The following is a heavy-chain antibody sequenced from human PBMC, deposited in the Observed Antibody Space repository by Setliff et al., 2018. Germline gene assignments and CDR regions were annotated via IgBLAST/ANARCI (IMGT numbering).Heavy chain of an antibody. CDR1: GGTFTNYG. CDR2: TIPSFGST. Sequence: ASVKVSCKASGGTFTNYGVSWVRQAPGQGLEWMGGTIPSFGSTNYAQKFQDRVTIITDESTNTAYMELSSLRSEDTAVYYCAREGVDARSSTDYRYYMDVWGKGTTVTVSS. CDR3: AREGVDARSSTDYRYYMDV. D-gene: IGHD2-8*01. V-gene: IGHV1-69*05. J-gene: IGHJ6*03.